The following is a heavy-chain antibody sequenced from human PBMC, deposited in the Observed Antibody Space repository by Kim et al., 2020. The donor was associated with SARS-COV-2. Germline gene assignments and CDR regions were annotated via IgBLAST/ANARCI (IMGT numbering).Heavy chain of an antibody. CDR2: INQRGTT. CDR3: ARGKPTGIVREVSGFYYS. V-gene: IGHV4-34*01. Sequence: SETLSLTCGVSGATFNTYFWTWVRQSPGKGLEWIGEINQRGTTHYNPSLQSRATISGDTSNSQFSLRLTSVTAADTGVYYCARGKPTGIVREVSGFYYS. CDR1: GATFNTYF. J-gene: IGHJ6*01. D-gene: IGHD3-10*01.